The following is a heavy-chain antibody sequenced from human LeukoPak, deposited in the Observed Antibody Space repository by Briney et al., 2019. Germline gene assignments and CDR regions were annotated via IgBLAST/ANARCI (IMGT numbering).Heavy chain of an antibody. CDR3: ARLRDSGSSHY. CDR1: GVASSGNY. Sequence: SETLSLTCGVYGVASSGNYWSWIRQSPGRGLEWIGEINHSGSTNYNPSLKSRVIISIDTSQNQFSLKLSSVTAADTAIYYCARLRDSGSSHYGGEGTLVTVSS. J-gene: IGHJ4*02. CDR2: INHSGST. D-gene: IGHD3-10*01. V-gene: IGHV4-34*01.